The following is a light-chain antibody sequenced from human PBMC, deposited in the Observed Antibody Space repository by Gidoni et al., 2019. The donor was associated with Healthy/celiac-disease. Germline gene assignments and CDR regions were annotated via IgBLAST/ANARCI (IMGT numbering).Light chain of an antibody. CDR1: QDISNY. CDR3: QQYDNLLCS. J-gene: IGKJ2*04. Sequence: DIQMTQSPSSLSASVGDRVTITCQASQDISNYLNWYQQKPGKAPKLLIYDASNLETGVPSRFSGSGSGTDFTFTISSLQPEDIETYYCQQYDNLLCSFGQGTKLEIK. CDR2: DAS. V-gene: IGKV1-33*01.